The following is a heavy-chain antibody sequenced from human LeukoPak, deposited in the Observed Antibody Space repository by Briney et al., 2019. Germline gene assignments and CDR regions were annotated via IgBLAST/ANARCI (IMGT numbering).Heavy chain of an antibody. CDR1: GGSVSSSSYY. D-gene: IGHD6-13*01. CDR3: ARGGDSSPDLFWFDP. V-gene: IGHV4-39*01. CDR2: IYYSGST. J-gene: IGHJ5*02. Sequence: SETLSLTCTVSGGSVSSSSYYWGWIRQPPGKGLEWIGSIYYSGSTYYNPSLKSRVTISVDTSKNQFSVKLSSVTAADTAVYYCARGGDSSPDLFWFDPWGQGTLVTVSS.